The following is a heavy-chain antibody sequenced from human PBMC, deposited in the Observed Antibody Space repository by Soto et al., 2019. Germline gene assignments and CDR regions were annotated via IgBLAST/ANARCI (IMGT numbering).Heavy chain of an antibody. V-gene: IGHV3-23*01. CDR1: GFTFSSYA. Sequence: GGSLRLSCAASGFTFSSYAMSWVRQAPGKGLERVSAISGSGGSTYYADSVKGRFTISRDNSKNTLYLQMNSLRAEGTAVYYCAKDLDSSGYYYFNAFDIWGQGTMVTVSS. D-gene: IGHD3-22*01. CDR2: ISGSGGST. J-gene: IGHJ3*02. CDR3: AKDLDSSGYYYFNAFDI.